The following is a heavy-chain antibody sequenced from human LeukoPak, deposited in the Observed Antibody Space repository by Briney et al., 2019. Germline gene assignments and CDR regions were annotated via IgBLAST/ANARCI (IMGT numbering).Heavy chain of an antibody. D-gene: IGHD3-16*02. CDR3: ARVRSDYDYVWGSYLRSKPHFDY. CDR2: IYYSGST. Sequence: PSETLSLTCTVSGGSISSGGYYWSWIRQHPGKGLEWIGYIYYSGSTYYNPSLKSRVTISVDTSKNQFSLKLSSVSAADTAVYYCARVRSDYDYVWGSYLRSKPHFDYWGQGTLVTVSS. V-gene: IGHV4-31*03. J-gene: IGHJ4*02. CDR1: GGSISSGGYY.